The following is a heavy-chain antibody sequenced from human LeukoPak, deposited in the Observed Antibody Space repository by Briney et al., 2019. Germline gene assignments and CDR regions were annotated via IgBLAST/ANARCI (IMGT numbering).Heavy chain of an antibody. D-gene: IGHD6-13*01. CDR3: ARDRPPTYSTTYGMDV. J-gene: IGHJ6*02. CDR1: GGSISSGDYY. V-gene: IGHV4-39*07. CDR2: IYHSGST. Sequence: PSETLSLTCTVSGGSISSGDYYWSWIRQPPGKGLEWIGEIYHSGSTNYNPSLKSRVTISVDKSKNQFSLKLSSVTAADTAVYYCARDRPPTYSTTYGMDVWGQGTTVTVSS.